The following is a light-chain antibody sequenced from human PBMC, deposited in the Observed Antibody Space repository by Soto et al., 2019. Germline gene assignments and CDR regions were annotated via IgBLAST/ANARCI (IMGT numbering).Light chain of an antibody. J-gene: IGLJ2*01. CDR3: GTWDSSLSAEV. CDR1: SSNIGTNY. Sequence: QSVLTQPPSVSAAPGQKVTISCSGSSSNIGTNYVSWYQQLPGTAPKLLIYDNNQRPSGIPDRFSGSKSGASASLRITGLQTGDEADYYCGTWDSSLSAEVFGGGTKLTVL. V-gene: IGLV1-51*01. CDR2: DNN.